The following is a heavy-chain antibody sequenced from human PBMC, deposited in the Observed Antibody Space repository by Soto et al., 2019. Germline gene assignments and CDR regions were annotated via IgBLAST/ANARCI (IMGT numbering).Heavy chain of an antibody. Sequence: GGSLRLSCAASGFTFSSYGMRWVRQAPGKGLEWVAVIWYDGSNKYYADSVKGRFTISRDNSKNTLYLQMNSLRAEDTAVYYCARGKGDYVLFWFDPWGQGTLVTVSS. V-gene: IGHV3-33*01. CDR2: IWYDGSNK. CDR1: GFTFSSYG. CDR3: ARGKGDYVLFWFDP. J-gene: IGHJ5*02. D-gene: IGHD4-17*01.